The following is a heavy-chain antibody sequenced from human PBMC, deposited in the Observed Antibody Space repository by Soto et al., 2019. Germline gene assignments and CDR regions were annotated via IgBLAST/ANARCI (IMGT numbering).Heavy chain of an antibody. J-gene: IGHJ4*02. V-gene: IGHV1-69*06. Sequence: QVQLVQSGAEVKKPGSSVKVSCKASGGTFTSYAISWVRQAPGQGLEWMGGIIPIFRTANYAQKFHGRVTITADKSTSTAYMELSSLRSEGTAVYYCARGGVVVDTDGVFDYWGQGTLVTVSS. CDR2: IIPIFRTA. CDR3: ARGGVVVDTDGVFDY. CDR1: GGTFTSYA. D-gene: IGHD2-21*01.